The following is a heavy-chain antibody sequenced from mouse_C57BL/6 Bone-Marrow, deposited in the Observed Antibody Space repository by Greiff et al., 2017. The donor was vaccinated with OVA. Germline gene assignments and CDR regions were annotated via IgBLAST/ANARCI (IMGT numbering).Heavy chain of an antibody. J-gene: IGHJ1*03. CDR3: GRHDVYWYFDV. CDR2: IRSKSNNYTT. Sequence: EVQLVESGGGLVQPKGSLKLSCAASGFSFNTYAMNWVRQAPGKGLEWVARIRSKSNNYTTYYADSVKDRFTISRDYSESMLYLRMNNFKTDDTAMYYCGRHDVYWYFDVWGTGTTVTVSS. CDR1: GFSFNTYA. D-gene: IGHD2-3*01. V-gene: IGHV10-1*01.